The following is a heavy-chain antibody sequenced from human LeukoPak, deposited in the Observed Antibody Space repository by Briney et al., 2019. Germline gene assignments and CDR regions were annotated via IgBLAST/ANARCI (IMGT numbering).Heavy chain of an antibody. Sequence: PSETLSLTCTVSGGSISSSSYYWGWIRQPPGKGLEWIGSIYYSGSTYYNPSLKSRVTISVDTSKNQFSLKLSSVTAADTAVYYCARLGRPHIVVVTAFSGMDVWGQGTTVTVSS. D-gene: IGHD2-21*02. CDR1: GGSISSSSYY. J-gene: IGHJ6*02. CDR2: IYYSGST. CDR3: ARLGRPHIVVVTAFSGMDV. V-gene: IGHV4-39*01.